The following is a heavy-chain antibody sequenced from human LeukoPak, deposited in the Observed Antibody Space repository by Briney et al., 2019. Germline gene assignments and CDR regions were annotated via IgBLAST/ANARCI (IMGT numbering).Heavy chain of an antibody. CDR2: FHPEDGET. V-gene: IGHV1-24*01. Sequence: ASVKVSCMVSGDTLTALSMHWVQQAPGKGLEWMGGFHPEDGETICAQKFQGRVTMTEDTSTDTAYMELSSLRSDDTAVYYCTTGKIYCSTTSCSDDYWGQGTLVTVSS. D-gene: IGHD2-2*01. CDR3: TTGKIYCSTTSCSDDY. J-gene: IGHJ4*02. CDR1: GDTLTALS.